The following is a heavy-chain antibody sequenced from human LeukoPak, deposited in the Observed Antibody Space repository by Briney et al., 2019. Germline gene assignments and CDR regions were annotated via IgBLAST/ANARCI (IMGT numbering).Heavy chain of an antibody. CDR3: ARGHDTSGYYYGY. J-gene: IGHJ4*02. V-gene: IGHV5-51*01. D-gene: IGHD3-22*01. CDR2: IYPGDSDT. CDR1: GYSFTSHW. Sequence: GEFLKISCKGSGYSFTSHWIGWVRQMPGKGLEWMGIIYPGDSDTRYSPSFQGQVTISADKSISTAYLQWSSLKASDTAMYYCARGHDTSGYYYGYWGQGTLVTVSS.